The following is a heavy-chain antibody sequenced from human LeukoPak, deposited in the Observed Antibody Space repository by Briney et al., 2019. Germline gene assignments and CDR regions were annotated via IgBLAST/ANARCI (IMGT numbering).Heavy chain of an antibody. CDR1: GFSFSSYT. D-gene: IGHD3/OR15-3a*01. CDR3: AREEGVDFWTGYYFDY. Sequence: GGSLRLSCAASGFSFSSYTMNWVRQAPGKGLEWVSSIRSDSNYINYADSVKGRFTISRDNAKNSLYLQMNSLRAEDTAVYYCAREEGVDFWTGYYFDYWGQGTLVTVSS. J-gene: IGHJ4*02. CDR2: IRSDSNYI. V-gene: IGHV3-21*01.